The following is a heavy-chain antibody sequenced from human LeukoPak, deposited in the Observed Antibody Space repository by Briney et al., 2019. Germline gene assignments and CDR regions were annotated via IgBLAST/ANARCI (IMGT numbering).Heavy chain of an antibody. D-gene: IGHD3-3*01. CDR2: IRYDGSNK. V-gene: IGHV3-30*02. CDR1: GFTFSSYG. CDR3: AKAQTGGRRFLEWLDFDY. J-gene: IGHJ4*02. Sequence: PGGSLRLSCAASGFTFSSYGMHWVRQAPGKGLEWVAFIRYDGSNKYYADSVKGRFTISRDNSKNTLYLQMNSLRAEDTAVYYCAKAQTGGRRFLEWLDFDYWGQGTLVTVSS.